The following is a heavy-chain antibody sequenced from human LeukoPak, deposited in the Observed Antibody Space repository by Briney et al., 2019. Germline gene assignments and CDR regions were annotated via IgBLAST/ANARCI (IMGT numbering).Heavy chain of an antibody. CDR1: GFTFTSSS. Sequence: GGSLRLSCAASGFTFTSSSMNWVRQAPGKGLEWLSCISSSSTIYYADSVKGRFTISRDNARNSLYLQMNSLRDEDTAVYYCARDEGAGARVYWGQGTLVTVSS. V-gene: IGHV3-48*02. D-gene: IGHD1-26*01. CDR3: ARDEGAGARVY. J-gene: IGHJ4*02. CDR2: ISSSSTI.